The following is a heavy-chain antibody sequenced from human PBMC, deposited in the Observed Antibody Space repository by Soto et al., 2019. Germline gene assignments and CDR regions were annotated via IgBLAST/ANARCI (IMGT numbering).Heavy chain of an antibody. CDR1: GGSIGSGGYS. J-gene: IGHJ4*02. V-gene: IGHV4-30-2*01. D-gene: IGHD5-12*01. CDR2: IYHSGST. CDR3: ASSGGYSGYDYYFDY. Sequence: PSETLSLTCAVSGGSIGSGGYSWSWIRQPPGKGLEWIGYIYHSGSTYYNPSLKSRVTISVDRSKNQFSLKLSSVTAADTAVYYCASSGGYSGYDYYFDYWGQGTLVTVSS.